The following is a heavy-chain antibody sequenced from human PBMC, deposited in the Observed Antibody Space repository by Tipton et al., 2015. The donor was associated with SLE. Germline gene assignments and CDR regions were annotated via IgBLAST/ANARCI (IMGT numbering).Heavy chain of an antibody. CDR2: IYTRGIT. Sequence: LRLSCTVSGGSISRGPYYWNWIRQPAGKALEWIGRIYTRGITYYNPSLKSRVAISIDTSKNQFSLNLTSVTAADTAVYYCARVVRLLGAAGHFDTWGQGALVTVSS. CDR1: GGSISRGPYY. D-gene: IGHD6-13*01. CDR3: ARVVRLLGAAGHFDT. V-gene: IGHV4-61*02. J-gene: IGHJ4*02.